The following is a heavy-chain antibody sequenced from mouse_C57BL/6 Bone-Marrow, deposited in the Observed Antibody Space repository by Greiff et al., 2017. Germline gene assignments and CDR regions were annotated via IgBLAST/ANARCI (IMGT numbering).Heavy chain of an antibody. D-gene: IGHD1-1*01. Sequence: VQLQQSGAELARPGASVKMSCKASGYTFTSYTMHWVKQRPGQGLEWIGYINPSSGYTKYNQKFKDKATLTADKSSSTAYMQLSSLTSEDSAVYDCARFFPYYGSNPYAMDYWGQGTSVTVSS. CDR1: GYTFTSYT. CDR2: INPSSGYT. CDR3: ARFFPYYGSNPYAMDY. J-gene: IGHJ4*01. V-gene: IGHV1-4*01.